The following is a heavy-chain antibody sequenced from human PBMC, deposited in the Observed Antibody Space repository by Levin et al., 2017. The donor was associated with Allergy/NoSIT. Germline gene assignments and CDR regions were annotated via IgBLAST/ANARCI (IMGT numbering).Heavy chain of an antibody. D-gene: IGHD5-12*01. V-gene: IGHV7-4-1*02. CDR3: ARGGYSGYWVGFSRFDY. Sequence: GGSLRLSCKASGYTFTSYAMNWVRQAPGQGLEWMGWINTNTGNPTYAQGFTGRFVFSLDTSVSTAYLQISSLKAEDTAVYYCARGGYSGYWVGFSRFDYWGQGTLVTVSS. J-gene: IGHJ4*02. CDR1: GYTFTSYA. CDR2: INTNTGNP.